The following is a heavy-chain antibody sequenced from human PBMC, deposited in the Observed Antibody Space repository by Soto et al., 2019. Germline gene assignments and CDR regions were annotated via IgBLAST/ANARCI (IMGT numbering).Heavy chain of an antibody. D-gene: IGHD3-3*01. J-gene: IGHJ4*02. CDR1: GFIFDDFA. V-gene: IGHV3-9*01. CDR2: ISWNSDSI. Sequence: EAQLVESGGGLVQPGRSLRLSCAGSGFIFDDFAIHWVRQAPGKGLEWVSGISWNSDSIGYADSVKGRFTISRDFAKNSLYLQMNSLRVEDTALYYCTKVGGLYDFWSGPLHFDLWGQGTLVTVSS. CDR3: TKVGGLYDFWSGPLHFDL.